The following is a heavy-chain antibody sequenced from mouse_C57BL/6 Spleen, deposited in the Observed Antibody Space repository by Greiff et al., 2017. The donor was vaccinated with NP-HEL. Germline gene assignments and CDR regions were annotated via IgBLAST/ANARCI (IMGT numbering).Heavy chain of an antibody. CDR2: ISDGGSYT. CDR3: ARAAYYGSSYAMDY. Sequence: EVHLVESGGGLVKPGGSLKLSCAASGFTFSSYAMSWVRQTPEKRLEWVATISDGGSYTYYPDNVKGRFTISRDNAKNNLYLQMSHLKSEDTAMYYCARAAYYGSSYAMDYWGQGTSVTVSS. CDR1: GFTFSSYA. D-gene: IGHD1-1*01. J-gene: IGHJ4*01. V-gene: IGHV5-4*01.